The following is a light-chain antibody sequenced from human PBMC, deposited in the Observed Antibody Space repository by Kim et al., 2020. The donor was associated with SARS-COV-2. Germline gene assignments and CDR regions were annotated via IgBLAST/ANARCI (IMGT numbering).Light chain of an antibody. V-gene: IGKV1-9*01. J-gene: IGKJ4*01. CDR2: AAS. CDR3: QQLNSYPLT. Sequence: DIQLTQSPSFLSASVGDRVTITCRASQGVSTYLAWYQQKAGKVPKRLIYAASTLQSGVPSRFSGSGSGTEFTLTISSLQPEDFATYYCQQLNSYPLTFGGGTKVDIK. CDR1: QGVSTY.